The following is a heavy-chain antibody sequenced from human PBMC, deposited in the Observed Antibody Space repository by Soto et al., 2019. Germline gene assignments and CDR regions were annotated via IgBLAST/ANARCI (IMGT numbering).Heavy chain of an antibody. D-gene: IGHD2-15*01. CDR2: IIPILGIA. V-gene: IGHV1-69*02. J-gene: IGHJ5*02. CDR3: ARGVVVVAAFDWFDP. CDR1: GGTFSSYT. Sequence: SVKVSCKASGGTFSSYTISWVRQAPGQGLEWMGRIIPILGIANYAQKFQGRVTITADKSTSTAYMELSSLRSEDMAVYYCARGVVVVAAFDWFDPWGQGTLVTVSS.